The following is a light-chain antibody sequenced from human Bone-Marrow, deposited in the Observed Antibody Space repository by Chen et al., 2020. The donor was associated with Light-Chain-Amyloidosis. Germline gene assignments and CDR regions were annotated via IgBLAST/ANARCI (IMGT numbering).Light chain of an antibody. V-gene: IGLV2-14*01. CDR1: SSDVGGDNH. J-gene: IGLJ1*01. Sequence: QSPLTQPASASGSPGPPLTISCTGPSSDVGGDNHVSWYQQHPDKAPKLMIYEVTNRPSWVPDRFSGSKSDNTASLTISGLQTEDEADYFCSSYTITNTLVFGSGTRVTVL. CDR2: EVT. CDR3: SSYTITNTLV.